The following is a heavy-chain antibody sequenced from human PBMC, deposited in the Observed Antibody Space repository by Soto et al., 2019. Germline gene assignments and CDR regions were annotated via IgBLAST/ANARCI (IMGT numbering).Heavy chain of an antibody. V-gene: IGHV3-21*01. CDR3: ARLDTAMEYYYYGMDV. CDR2: ISSSSSYI. J-gene: IGHJ6*02. CDR1: GFTFSSYS. Sequence: GGSLRLSCAASGFTFSSYSMNWVRQAPGKGLEWVSSISSSSSYIYYADSVKGRFTISRDNAKNSLYLQMNSLRAEDTAVYYCARLDTAMEYYYYGMDVWSQGTTVTVSS. D-gene: IGHD5-18*01.